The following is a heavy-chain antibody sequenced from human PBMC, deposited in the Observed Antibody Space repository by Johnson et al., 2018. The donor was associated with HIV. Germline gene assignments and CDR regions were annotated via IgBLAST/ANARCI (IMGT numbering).Heavy chain of an antibody. CDR3: ARGRPGGPNLLDAAGNDAFDI. V-gene: IGHV3-13*01. Sequence: VQLVESGGGLVHPGGSLRLSCAASGFTFSDHDMHWVRQTEGIGLEWVSAIGTIGDTHYHGSVKGRFPISRENATNFLYLQMNSLAAGDTAVYYCARGRPGGPNLLDAAGNDAFDIWGQGTMVTVSS. CDR2: IGTIGDT. J-gene: IGHJ3*02. CDR1: GFTFSDHD. D-gene: IGHD6-13*01.